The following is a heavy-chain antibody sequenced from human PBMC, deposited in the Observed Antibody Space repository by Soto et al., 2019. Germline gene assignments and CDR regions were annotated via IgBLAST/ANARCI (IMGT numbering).Heavy chain of an antibody. V-gene: IGHV4-59*01. D-gene: IGHD1-26*01. Sequence: PSETLSLTCTVSGGSISTYYWNWIRQPPGKGLESIGYIYYSGSANYSPSLKSRVTISVDTSKNEFSLKLSSVTAADTAIYYCARDDREPNKSPAPDHWGQGTLVTVSS. CDR2: IYYSGSA. J-gene: IGHJ4*02. CDR1: GGSISTYY. CDR3: ARDDREPNKSPAPDH.